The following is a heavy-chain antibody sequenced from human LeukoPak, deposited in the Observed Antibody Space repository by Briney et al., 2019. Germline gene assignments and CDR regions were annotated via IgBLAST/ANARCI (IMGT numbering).Heavy chain of an antibody. J-gene: IGHJ5*02. CDR3: TSHAAFDP. Sequence: PGGSLRLSRAASGFTFNNAWMNWVRQAPGKGLEWVGRIKSKNVGGTTDYAAPVKGRFTISRDDSKNTVYLQMNSLKIEDTAVYYCTSHAAFDPWGQGTLVTVS. CDR2: IKSKNVGGTT. V-gene: IGHV3-15*01. CDR1: GFTFNNAW.